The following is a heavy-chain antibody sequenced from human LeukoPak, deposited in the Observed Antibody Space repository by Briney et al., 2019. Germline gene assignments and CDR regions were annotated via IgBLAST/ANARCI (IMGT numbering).Heavy chain of an antibody. J-gene: IGHJ4*02. CDR2: IYYSKNT. D-gene: IGHD5-18*01. CDR3: VSPRGFSYGYFDS. CDR1: GGSISSSSAY. V-gene: IGHV4-39*01. Sequence: NPSETLSLTCTVSGGSISSSSAYWGWIRQPPGKGLEWIGSIYYSKNTYYNPSLKSRVTISADTSKNQFSLTLGSVSATDTAVYYCVSPRGFSYGYFDSWGQGTLVTVSS.